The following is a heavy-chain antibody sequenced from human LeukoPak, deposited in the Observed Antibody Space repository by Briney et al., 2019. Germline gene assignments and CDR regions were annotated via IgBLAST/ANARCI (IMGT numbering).Heavy chain of an antibody. CDR2: INHSGST. J-gene: IGHJ4*02. D-gene: IGHD5-12*01. CDR1: GGSFSDYY. CDR3: ARAGDIVATMFDY. V-gene: IGHV4-34*01. Sequence: SETLSLTCAVYGGSFSDYYWSWIRQPPGKGLEWIGEINHSGSTNYNPSLKSRVTISVDTSKNQFSLKLSSVTAADTAVYYCARAGDIVATMFDYWGQGTLVTVSS.